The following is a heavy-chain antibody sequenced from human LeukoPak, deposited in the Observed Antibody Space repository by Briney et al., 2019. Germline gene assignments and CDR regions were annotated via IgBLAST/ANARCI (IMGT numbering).Heavy chain of an antibody. CDR1: GFTFSSYS. CDR3: ARDPREIAVS. CDR2: ISSSSSYI. V-gene: IGHV3-21*01. D-gene: IGHD6-19*01. Sequence: GGSLRLSCAASGFTFSSYSMKWVRQAPGKGLEWVSSISSSSSYIYYADSVKGRFTISRDNAKNSLYLQMNSLRAEDTAVYYCARDPREIAVSWGQGTLVTVSS. J-gene: IGHJ4*02.